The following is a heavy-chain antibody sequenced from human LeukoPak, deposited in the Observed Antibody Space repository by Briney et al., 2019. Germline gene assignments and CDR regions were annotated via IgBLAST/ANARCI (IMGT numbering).Heavy chain of an antibody. CDR2: IYSGGST. CDR1: GFTVSSNY. J-gene: IGHJ4*02. CDR3: ARGAKFDSNQFDY. V-gene: IGHV3-53*01. Sequence: PGGSLRLSCAASGFTVSSNYMSWVRQAPGRGLEWVLVIYSGGSTYYADSVKGRFTISRDNSKNTLYLQMNSLRAEDTAVYYCARGAKFDSNQFDYWGQGTLVTVSS.